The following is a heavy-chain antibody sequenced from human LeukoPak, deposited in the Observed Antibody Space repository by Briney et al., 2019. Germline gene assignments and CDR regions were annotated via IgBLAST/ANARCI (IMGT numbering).Heavy chain of an antibody. V-gene: IGHV5-51*01. Sequence: GESLKISCKGSGYSFTSYWIGWVRQMPGKGLEWMGIIYPGDSDTRYSPSFQGQVTISAGKSISTAYLQWSSLKASDTAMYYCARHVETRYCSSTSCRSVNWFDPWGQGTLVTVSS. CDR2: IYPGDSDT. CDR1: GYSFTSYW. J-gene: IGHJ5*02. CDR3: ARHVETRYCSSTSCRSVNWFDP. D-gene: IGHD2-2*01.